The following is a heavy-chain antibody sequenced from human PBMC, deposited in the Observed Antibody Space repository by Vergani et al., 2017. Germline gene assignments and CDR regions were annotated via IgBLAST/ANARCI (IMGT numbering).Heavy chain of an antibody. CDR3: ASRISVGESLSDF. D-gene: IGHD3-10*01. V-gene: IGHV3-66*02. CDR2: IYPSGGT. Sequence: EVQLMESGGALAQPGGSLRLSCTVSGFAVRENYIKWVRQAPGKGLEWVSIIYPSGGTFYSDSVKGRFTLSRDISKNMVYLEMNTLRPEDSSLYYCASRISVGESLSDFWGQGTLVTVAS. J-gene: IGHJ4*02. CDR1: GFAVRENY.